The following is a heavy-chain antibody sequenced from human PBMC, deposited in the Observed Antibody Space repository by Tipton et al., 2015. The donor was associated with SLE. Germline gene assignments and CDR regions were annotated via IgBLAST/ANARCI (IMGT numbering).Heavy chain of an antibody. CDR3: ARRMGGTTG. V-gene: IGHV4-34*01. J-gene: IGHJ4*02. Sequence: TLSLTCAVYGGSFSGYYWSWIRQPPGKGLEWIGEINHSGSTNYNPSLKSRVTISVDTSKNQFSLKLSSVTAADTAMYYCARRMGGTTGWGQGTLVTVSS. CDR1: GGSFSGYY. CDR2: INHSGST. D-gene: IGHD3-16*01.